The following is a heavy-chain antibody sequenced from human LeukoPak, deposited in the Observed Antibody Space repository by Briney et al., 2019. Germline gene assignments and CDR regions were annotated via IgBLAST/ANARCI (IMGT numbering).Heavy chain of an antibody. D-gene: IGHD2-15*01. CDR3: ARDHCSGGSCHGGH. J-gene: IGHJ4*02. CDR1: GYALTELS. CDR2: IMPFLDVA. V-gene: IGHV1-69*04. Sequence: SVKVSCKVSGYALTELSMHWVRQAPGQGLEWMGRIMPFLDVANYAPKFQGRVTLTADKSTSTAYMELSDLRSEDTAVYYCARDHCSGGSCHGGHWGQGTLVTVSS.